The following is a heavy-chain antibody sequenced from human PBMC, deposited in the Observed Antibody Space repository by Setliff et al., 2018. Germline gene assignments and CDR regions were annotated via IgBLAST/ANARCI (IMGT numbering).Heavy chain of an antibody. CDR2: IYPGDSDT. Sequence: GASLKISCKGSGYSFTSCWIGWVRQMPGKGLEWMGIIYPGDSDTRYSPSFQGQVTISADKSISTAYLQWSSLKASDTAMYYCARQARGYYYDSSGYYRASPGYYYMDVWGKGTTVTVSS. CDR3: ARQARGYYYDSSGYYRASPGYYYMDV. D-gene: IGHD3-22*01. J-gene: IGHJ6*03. V-gene: IGHV5-51*01. CDR1: GYSFTSCW.